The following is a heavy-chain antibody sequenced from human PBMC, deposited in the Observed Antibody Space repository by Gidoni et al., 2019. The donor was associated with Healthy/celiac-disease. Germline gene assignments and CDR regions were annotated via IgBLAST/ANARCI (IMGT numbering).Heavy chain of an antibody. Sequence: QVQLQESGPGLVKPSEPLSLTCPVSGGSISSYYWSWIRQPPGKGLAWIGYIYYSGCTNYNPALKSRVTISVDTSKNQFSLKLSSVTAADTAVYYCARGSSWYLGAFDLWGQGTMVTVSS. V-gene: IGHV4-59*01. CDR2: IYYSGCT. D-gene: IGHD6-13*01. CDR3: ARGSSWYLGAFDL. J-gene: IGHJ3*01. CDR1: GGSISSYY.